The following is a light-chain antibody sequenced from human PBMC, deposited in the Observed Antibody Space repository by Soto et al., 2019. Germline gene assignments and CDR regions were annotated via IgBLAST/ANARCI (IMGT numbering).Light chain of an antibody. V-gene: IGLV2-14*01. J-gene: IGLJ3*02. CDR3: SSYTSSNTWV. CDR1: ISDIGAYNY. CDR2: EVS. Sequence: QSALTQPASVSGSPGQSITISCTGTISDIGAYNYVSWYQQYPGKAPKLMIYEVSNWPSGVSNRFSGSKSGNTASLTISGLQAEDEADYSCSSYTSSNTWVFGGGTKVIVL.